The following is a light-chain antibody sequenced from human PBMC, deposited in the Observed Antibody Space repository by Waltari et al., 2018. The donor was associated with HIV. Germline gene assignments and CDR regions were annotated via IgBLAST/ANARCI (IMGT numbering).Light chain of an antibody. Sequence: QSALTQPASASGLPGRPIPISCTGTSSNLFSWYQQHPGKAPKLIIYEVSKRPSGVSDRFSASKSGNTASLTISGLQAEDEADYHCCSYVGVVNSFVLFGGGTKLTVL. V-gene: IGLV2-23*02. CDR1: SSNL. J-gene: IGLJ2*01. CDR3: CSYVGVVNSFVL. CDR2: EVS.